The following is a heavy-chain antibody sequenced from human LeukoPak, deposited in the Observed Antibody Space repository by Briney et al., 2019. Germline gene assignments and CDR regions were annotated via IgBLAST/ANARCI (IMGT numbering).Heavy chain of an antibody. CDR3: ARDSGQYGSGSYYSYYYYMDV. Sequence: SVKVSCKASGGTFSSYAISWVRQAPGQGLEWMGGIIPIFGTANYAQKFQGRVTITADESTSTAYMELSSLRSEDTAVYYCARDSGQYGSGSYYSYYYYMDVWGKGTTVTISS. CDR1: GGTFSSYA. J-gene: IGHJ6*03. V-gene: IGHV1-69*13. CDR2: IIPIFGTA. D-gene: IGHD3-10*01.